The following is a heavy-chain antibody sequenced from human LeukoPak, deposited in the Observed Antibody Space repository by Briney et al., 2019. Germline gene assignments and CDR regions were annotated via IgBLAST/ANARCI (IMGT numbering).Heavy chain of an antibody. CDR2: VYYGRSP. Sequence: SETLSLTCTVSGDSISRSTYYWAWIRQPPGKGLEWIGSVYYGRSPYLNPSLESRATISVDTSKNHFSLKMSSVTAADTAVYYCARSSGTGTFSYWGQGTLVTVSS. V-gene: IGHV4-39*02. J-gene: IGHJ4*02. D-gene: IGHD6-25*01. CDR1: GDSISRSTYY. CDR3: ARSSGTGTFSY.